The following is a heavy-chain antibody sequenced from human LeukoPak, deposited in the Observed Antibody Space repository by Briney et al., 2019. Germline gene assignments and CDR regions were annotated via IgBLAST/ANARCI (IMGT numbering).Heavy chain of an antibody. Sequence: PGGSLRLSCAASGFTFSSYEMNWVRQAPGKGLEWVSCISSSGSTIYYADSVKGRFTISRDNAKNSLYLQMNSLRAEDTAVYYCARAAVWSGYYVYWGQGTLVTVSS. CDR3: ARAAVWSGYYVY. CDR2: ISSSGSTI. V-gene: IGHV3-48*03. CDR1: GFTFSSYE. D-gene: IGHD3-3*01. J-gene: IGHJ4*02.